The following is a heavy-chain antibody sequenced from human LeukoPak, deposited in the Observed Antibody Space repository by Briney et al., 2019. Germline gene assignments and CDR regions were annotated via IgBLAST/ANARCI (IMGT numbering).Heavy chain of an antibody. J-gene: IGHJ4*02. CDR1: GFTFSGYG. V-gene: IGHV3-30*18. CDR2: ISYDGSNT. CDR3: AKDPHSSGWYFTAFDY. Sequence: PGRALRLSCAASGFTFSGYGIHWVRQAPGKGLEWVAVISYDGSNTFYADSVKGRFTISRDNSKNTLYLQVNSLRAEDTAVYYCAKDPHSSGWYFTAFDYWGQGTLVTVSS. D-gene: IGHD6-19*01.